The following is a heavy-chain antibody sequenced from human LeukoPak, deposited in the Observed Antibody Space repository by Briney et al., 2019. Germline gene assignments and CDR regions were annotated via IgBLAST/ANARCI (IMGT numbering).Heavy chain of an antibody. CDR1: GGTFSSYA. CDR3: AREQKPQYSSSWYSYFQH. J-gene: IGHJ1*01. CDR2: IIPIFGTA. V-gene: IGHV1-69*05. D-gene: IGHD6-13*01. Sequence: SVKVSCKASGGTFSSYAISWVRQAPGQGLEWMGRIIPIFGTANYAQKFQGRVTITTDESTSTAYMELSSLRSEDTAVYYCAREQKPQYSSSWYSYFQHWGQGALVTVSS.